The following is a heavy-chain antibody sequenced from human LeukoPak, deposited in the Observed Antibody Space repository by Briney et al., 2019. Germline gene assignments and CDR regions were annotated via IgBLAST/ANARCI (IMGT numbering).Heavy chain of an antibody. V-gene: IGHV4-34*01. CDR2: INHSGST. CDR3: SRRGYGYSNDD. Sequence: PSETLSLTCAVYGGSFSGYYWSWIRQPPGKGLEWIGEINHSGSTNYNPSLKSRVTISVDTSKNQFSLKLSAVTAADTAVYYCSRRGYGYSNDDGGQGTLVTVSS. CDR1: GGSFSGYY. D-gene: IGHD2-2*03. J-gene: IGHJ4*01.